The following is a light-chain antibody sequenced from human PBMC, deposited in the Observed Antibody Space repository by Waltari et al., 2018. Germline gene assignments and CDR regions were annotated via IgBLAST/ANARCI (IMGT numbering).Light chain of an antibody. V-gene: IGLV2-14*03. J-gene: IGLJ2*01. Sequence: QSVVTQPASVSGSPGQSISISCTGTSNDIGANDYVSWYQQHPGRAPQLVIYDVSVRPSGVSSRFSGSKSGNTASLTISGLQAEDEARYYCSSYTLTKPVVFGGGTKLTVL. CDR3: SSYTLTKPVV. CDR2: DVS. CDR1: SNDIGANDY.